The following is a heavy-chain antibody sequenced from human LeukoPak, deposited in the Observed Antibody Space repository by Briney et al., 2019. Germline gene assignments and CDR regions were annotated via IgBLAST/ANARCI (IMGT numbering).Heavy chain of an antibody. D-gene: IGHD3-22*01. CDR3: ARAAYDNSGYLTL. CDR2: IWYDGTNK. CDR1: GFTFSSYG. Sequence: GSLRLSCAASGFTFSSYGMHWVRQAPGKGLEWVAVIWYDGTNKYYADSVKGRFAISRDSPKNTLYLQMNSLRAEDTAVYYCARAAYDNSGYLTLWGQGTLVTVSS. J-gene: IGHJ4*02. V-gene: IGHV3-33*08.